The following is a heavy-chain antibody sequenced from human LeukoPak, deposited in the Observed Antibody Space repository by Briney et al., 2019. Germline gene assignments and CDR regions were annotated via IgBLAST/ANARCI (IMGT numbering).Heavy chain of an antibody. V-gene: IGHV4-34*01. D-gene: IGHD4-17*01. CDR2: INHSGSA. CDR1: GGSFSAYY. J-gene: IGHJ4*02. Sequence: SETLSLTCAVSGGSFSAYYWTWIRQPPGKGLEWIGEINHSGSANYNSSLKSRVTISLDTSKNQFSLKLSSVTAADTAVYYCARGQGTVTTHWGQGTLVTVSS. CDR3: ARGQGTVTTH.